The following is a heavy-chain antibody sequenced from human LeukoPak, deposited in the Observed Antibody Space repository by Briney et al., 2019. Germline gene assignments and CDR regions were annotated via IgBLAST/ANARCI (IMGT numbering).Heavy chain of an antibody. CDR1: GGSISSGGYY. Sequence: SETLSLTCTVSGGSISSGGYYWSWIRQPPGKGLEWIGYIYHSGSTYYNPSLKSRVTISVDRSKNQFSLKLSSVTAADTAVYYCARLGYSGSYCDYWGQGTLVTVSS. D-gene: IGHD1-26*01. V-gene: IGHV4-30-2*01. CDR3: ARLGYSGSYCDY. CDR2: IYHSGST. J-gene: IGHJ4*02.